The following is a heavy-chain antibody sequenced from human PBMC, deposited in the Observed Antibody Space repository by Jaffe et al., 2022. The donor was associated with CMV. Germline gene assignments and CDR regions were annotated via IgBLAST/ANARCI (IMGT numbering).Heavy chain of an antibody. Sequence: EVQLLESGGGLVQPGGSLRLSCTVSGVAFSSYAMSWVRQAPGKGLEWVSAISGSGGSTHYADSVKGRFTVSRDSSKNTVYLQMISLRAQDTAVYYCHKDYVGGYLDWPHDGFEPWGQGTLVTVSS. CDR2: ISGSGGST. J-gene: IGHJ5*02. V-gene: IGHV3-23*01. CDR1: GVAFSSYA. CDR3: HKDYVGGYLDWPHDGFEP. D-gene: IGHD3-9*01.